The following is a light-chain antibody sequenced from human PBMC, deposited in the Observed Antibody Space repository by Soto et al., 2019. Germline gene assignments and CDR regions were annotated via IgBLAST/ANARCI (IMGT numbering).Light chain of an antibody. V-gene: IGKV1-39*01. Sequence: DIQMTQSPSSLSASVGDRVTMTCRASETISTFLNWYQHKPGKAPKLLIYAASRLQSGVPSRFSGSGSGTDFTLTINGLQPEDFASYYCQQRYSTAPITFGQGTRLEI. CDR1: ETISTF. CDR3: QQRYSTAPIT. CDR2: AAS. J-gene: IGKJ5*01.